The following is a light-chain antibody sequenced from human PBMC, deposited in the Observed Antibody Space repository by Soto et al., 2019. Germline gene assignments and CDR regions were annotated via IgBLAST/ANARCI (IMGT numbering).Light chain of an antibody. J-gene: IGKJ1*01. V-gene: IGKV3-15*01. CDR2: GAS. Sequence: VMTQSAATLSIYPGERATLSCRASQSVSSNLAWYQQKPGQAPRLLIYGASTRATGIPARFSGSGSGTEFTLTISSLQSEDFAVYYCQQYNNWPPRTFGQGTKVDIK. CDR1: QSVSSN. CDR3: QQYNNWPPRT.